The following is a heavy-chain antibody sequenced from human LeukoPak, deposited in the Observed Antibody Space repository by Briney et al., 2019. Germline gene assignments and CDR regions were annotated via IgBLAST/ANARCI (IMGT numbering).Heavy chain of an antibody. CDR1: GGSFSGYY. CDR2: INHSGST. V-gene: IGHV4-34*01. J-gene: IGHJ4*02. D-gene: IGHD6-13*01. Sequence: SETLSLTCAVYGGSFSGYYWSWIRQPPGKGLEWIGEINHSGSTNYNPSLMSRVTISVDTSKNQFSLKLSSVTAADTAVYYCARVHRGYSSSWPRFDYWGQGTLVTVSS. CDR3: ARVHRGYSSSWPRFDY.